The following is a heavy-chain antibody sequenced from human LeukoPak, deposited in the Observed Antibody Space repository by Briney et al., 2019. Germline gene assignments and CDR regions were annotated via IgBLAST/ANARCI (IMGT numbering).Heavy chain of an antibody. Sequence: QPGRSLRLSCAASGFTSSSYGMHWVRQAPGKGLEWVAVIWYDGSNKYYADSVKGRFTISRDNSKNTLYLQMNSLRAEDTAVYYCAREYCSGGSCYPYGMDVWGQGTTVTVSS. CDR3: AREYCSGGSCYPYGMDV. J-gene: IGHJ6*02. CDR1: GFTSSSYG. V-gene: IGHV3-33*01. CDR2: IWYDGSNK. D-gene: IGHD2-15*01.